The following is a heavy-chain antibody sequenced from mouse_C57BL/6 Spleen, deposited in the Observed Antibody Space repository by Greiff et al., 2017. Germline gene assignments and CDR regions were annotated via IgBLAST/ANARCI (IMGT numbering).Heavy chain of an antibody. V-gene: IGHV1-81*01. CDR3: ARGGATVVAKGYAMNN. Sequence: QVQLKESGAELARPGASVKLSCKASGYTFTSYGISWVKQRTGQGLEWIGEIYPRSGNTYYNEKFKGKATLTADKSSSTAYMELRSLTSEDSAVYFCARGGATVVAKGYAMNNWGQGTSFTVSS. J-gene: IGHJ4*01. CDR1: GYTFTSYG. CDR2: IYPRSGNT. D-gene: IGHD1-1*01.